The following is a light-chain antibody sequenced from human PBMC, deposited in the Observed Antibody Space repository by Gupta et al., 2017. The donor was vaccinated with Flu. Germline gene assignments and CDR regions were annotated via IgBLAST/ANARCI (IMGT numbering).Light chain of an antibody. V-gene: IGLV2-18*02. CDR2: EVT. Sequence: SPGQSVTISCTGTSSDVGRYNRVSWYQQSPGTVPKLMIYEVTNRPSGVPDRFSGSKSGNTASLTISGLQAEDEADYYCTSYTSSSTYVFGTGTKVTVL. J-gene: IGLJ1*01. CDR1: SSDVGRYNR. CDR3: TSYTSSSTYV.